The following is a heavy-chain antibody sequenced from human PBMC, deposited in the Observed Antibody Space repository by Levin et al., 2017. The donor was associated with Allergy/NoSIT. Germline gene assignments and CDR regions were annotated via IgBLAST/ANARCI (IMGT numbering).Heavy chain of an antibody. V-gene: IGHV1-8*01. CDR3: ARRMVLRYFDWGLRRLYWYFDL. J-gene: IGHJ2*01. CDR2: MNPNSGNT. CDR1: GYTFTSYD. Sequence: PGGSLRLSCKASGYTFTSYDINWVRQATGQGLEWMGWMNPNSGNTGYAQKFQGRVTMTRNTSISTAYMEMSSLRSEDTAVYYCARRMVLRYFDWGLRRLYWYFDLWGRGTLVTVSS. D-gene: IGHD3-9*01.